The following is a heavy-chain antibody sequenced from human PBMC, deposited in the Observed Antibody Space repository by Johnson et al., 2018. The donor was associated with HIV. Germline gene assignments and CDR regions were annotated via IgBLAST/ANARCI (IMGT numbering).Heavy chain of an antibody. CDR2: ISGSGGST. V-gene: IGHV3-23*04. D-gene: IGHD1-26*01. CDR1: GFTFSSYA. Sequence: VLLVESGGGLVQPGGSLRPSCAASGFTFSSYAMSWVRQAPGKGLAWVSAISGSGGSTYYEDSVKGRFTISRDNSKNTLYLQMNSLRAEDTAVYYCAKDMKVGATAGGSFDIWGQGTMVTVSS. CDR3: AKDMKVGATAGGSFDI. J-gene: IGHJ3*02.